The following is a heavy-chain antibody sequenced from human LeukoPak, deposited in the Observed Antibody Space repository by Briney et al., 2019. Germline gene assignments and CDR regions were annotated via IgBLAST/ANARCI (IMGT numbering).Heavy chain of an antibody. D-gene: IGHD6-19*01. CDR2: ISSSGSTI. CDR3: ARAQGSSGWSNWFDP. J-gene: IGHJ5*02. Sequence: GGSLRLSCAASGFTFSDYYMSWIRQAPGKGLEWVPYISSSGSTIYYADSVKGRFTISRDNAKNSLYLQMNSLRAEDTAVYYCARAQGSSGWSNWFDPWGQGTLVTVSS. V-gene: IGHV3-11*01. CDR1: GFTFSDYY.